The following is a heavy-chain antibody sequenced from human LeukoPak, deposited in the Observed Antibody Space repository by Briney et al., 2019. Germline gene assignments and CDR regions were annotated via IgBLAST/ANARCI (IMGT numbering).Heavy chain of an antibody. Sequence: GASVKVSCKASGYTFTGYFMHWVRQAPGQGLEWMGWINPNSGGTNYAQKFQGRVTMTRDTSISKAYMELSRLRSDDTAVYYCAALNYAYAFDIWGQGTMVTVSS. J-gene: IGHJ3*02. V-gene: IGHV1-2*02. D-gene: IGHD3-16*01. CDR1: GYTFTGYF. CDR3: AALNYAYAFDI. CDR2: INPNSGGT.